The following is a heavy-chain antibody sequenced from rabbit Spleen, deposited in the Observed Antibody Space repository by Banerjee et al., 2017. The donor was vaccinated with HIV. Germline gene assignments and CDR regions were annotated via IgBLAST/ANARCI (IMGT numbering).Heavy chain of an antibody. D-gene: IGHD1-1*01. V-gene: IGHV1S45*01. CDR2: IDASTGNVI. CDR3: ATDSSSCPYFNGDFNL. J-gene: IGHJ4*01. Sequence: QEQLMESGGGLVKPEGFLKLSCTASGFFFSNNYVMCWVRQAAGKGLEWIACIDASTGNVIYSTSATDGLSTSKTSSTTMTPLLITLTTADTTSSFFATDSSSCPYFNGDFNLWGPGTLVTVS. CDR1: GFFFSNNYV.